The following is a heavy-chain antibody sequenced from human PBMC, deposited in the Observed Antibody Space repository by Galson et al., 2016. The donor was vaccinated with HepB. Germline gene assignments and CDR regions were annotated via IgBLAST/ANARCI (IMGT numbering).Heavy chain of an antibody. Sequence: SLRLSCAGSGFIFNHHAIHWARQGPGRGLEWVAVISASGGSTYYEDSVKGRFTISRDNSKNTMFLDMKSLKAEDTAIYYCARDRGGAAAEALDFWGQGTLVSVSA. CDR2: ISASGGST. V-gene: IGHV3-23*01. CDR3: ARDRGGAAAEALDF. J-gene: IGHJ4*02. D-gene: IGHD3-16*01. CDR1: GFIFNHHA.